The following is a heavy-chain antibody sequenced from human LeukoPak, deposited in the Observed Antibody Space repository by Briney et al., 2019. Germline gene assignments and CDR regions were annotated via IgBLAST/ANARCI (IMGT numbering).Heavy chain of an antibody. D-gene: IGHD3-10*01. CDR2: ISWDSGSI. Sequence: GGSLRLSCAASGFTFDDYAMHWVRQAPGKGLEWVSGISWDSGSIGYADSVKGRFTISGDNAKNSLYLQMNSLRAEDTALYYCAKDISGYYYGSGSPDYWGQGTLVTVSS. CDR1: GFTFDDYA. J-gene: IGHJ4*02. CDR3: AKDISGYYYGSGSPDY. V-gene: IGHV3-9*01.